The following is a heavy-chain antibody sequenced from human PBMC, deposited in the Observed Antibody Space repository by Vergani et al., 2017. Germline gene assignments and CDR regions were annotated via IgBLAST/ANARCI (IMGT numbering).Heavy chain of an antibody. D-gene: IGHD3-3*01. CDR2: ISGSGGST. Sequence: EVQLLESGGGLVQPGGSLRLSCAASGFTFSSYAMSWVRQAPGKGLEWVSAISGSGGSTYYADSVKGRFTISRDNSKNTLYLQMNSLRAEDTAVYYCAKAPRFLEWSRTIYCDYWGQGTLVTVSS. CDR3: AKAPRFLEWSRTIYCDY. V-gene: IGHV3-23*01. J-gene: IGHJ4*02. CDR1: GFTFSSYA.